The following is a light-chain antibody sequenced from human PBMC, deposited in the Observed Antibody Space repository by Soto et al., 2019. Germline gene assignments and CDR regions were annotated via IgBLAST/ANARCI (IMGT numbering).Light chain of an antibody. J-gene: IGKJ5*01. V-gene: IGKV1-5*03. CDR3: QQTYTTPEIT. CDR1: QSISSW. Sequence: DIQMTQSPSTLSASVGDRVTITCRASQSISSWLAWYQQKPGKAPKFLIYEASSLESGVPSRFSGSGSGTDFTLTISSLQPEDFAIYYCQQTYTTPEITFGQGTRLEIK. CDR2: EAS.